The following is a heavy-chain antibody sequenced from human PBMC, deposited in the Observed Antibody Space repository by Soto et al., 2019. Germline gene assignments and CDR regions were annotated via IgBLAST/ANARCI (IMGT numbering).Heavy chain of an antibody. J-gene: IGHJ6*03. CDR1: GGSISSSSYY. Sequence: SETLSLTCTVSGGSISSSSYYWGWIRQPPGKGLEWIGSIYYSGSTYYNPSLKSRVTISVDTSKNQFSLKLSSVTAADTAVYYCARHSGYDWGVYYYYYMDVWGKGTTVS. CDR3: ARHSGYDWGVYYYYYMDV. V-gene: IGHV4-39*01. D-gene: IGHD5-12*01. CDR2: IYYSGST.